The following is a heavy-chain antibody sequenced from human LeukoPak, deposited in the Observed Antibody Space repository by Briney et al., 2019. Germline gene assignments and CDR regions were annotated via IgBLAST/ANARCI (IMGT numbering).Heavy chain of an antibody. CDR2: IIPIFGTA. V-gene: IGHV1-69*01. CDR3: ARLLRYFDWTHNGSFDY. J-gene: IGHJ4*02. Sequence: SVKVSCKASGGTFSSYAISWVRQAPGQGLEWMGGIIPIFGTANYAQKFQGRVTITADESTSTAYMELSRLRSEDTAVYYCARLLRYFDWTHNGSFDYWGQGTLVTVSS. D-gene: IGHD3-9*01. CDR1: GGTFSSYA.